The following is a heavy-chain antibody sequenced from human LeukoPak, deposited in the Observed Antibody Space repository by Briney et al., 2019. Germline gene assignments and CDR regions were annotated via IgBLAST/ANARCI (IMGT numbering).Heavy chain of an antibody. Sequence: LRLSCAASGFTXXSXCMHWVRQAPGKGLVWVSRISNDGSYTSYADSVKGRFTISRDNTKNTVFLQMNSLRADDTAIYYCVREFRSADHWGQGILVTVSS. CDR3: VREFRSADH. V-gene: IGHV3-74*01. J-gene: IGHJ5*02. CDR2: ISNDGSYT. CDR1: GFTXXSXC.